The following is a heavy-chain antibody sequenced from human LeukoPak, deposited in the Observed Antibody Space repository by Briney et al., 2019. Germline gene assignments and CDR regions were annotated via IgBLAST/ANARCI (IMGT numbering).Heavy chain of an antibody. CDR2: IYYSGST. CDR3: ARASYGDYVSLFFDY. V-gene: IGHV4-59*02. CDR1: CGSVSSYY. J-gene: IGHJ4*02. Sequence: SLTLSLTCTVSCGSVSSYYWSWIRQPPGNRLLWFASIYYSGSTNYNPSLKSRVTISVDTSKNQFSLKLSSVAAADTAVYYCARASYGDYVSLFFDYWGQGTLVTVSS. D-gene: IGHD4-17*01.